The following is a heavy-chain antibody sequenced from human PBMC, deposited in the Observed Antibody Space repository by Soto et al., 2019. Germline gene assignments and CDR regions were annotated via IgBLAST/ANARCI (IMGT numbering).Heavy chain of an antibody. CDR2: ISYDGSNK. J-gene: IGHJ6*02. Sequence: QVQLVESGGGVVQPGRSLGLSYAASGFTFSSYAMHWVRQAPGKGLEWVAVISYDGSNKYYADSVKGRFTISRDNSKNTLYLQMNSLRAEDTAVYYCARAQGIAVAGMKVGGMDVWGQGTTVTVSS. D-gene: IGHD6-19*01. CDR3: ARAQGIAVAGMKVGGMDV. CDR1: GFTFSSYA. V-gene: IGHV3-30-3*01.